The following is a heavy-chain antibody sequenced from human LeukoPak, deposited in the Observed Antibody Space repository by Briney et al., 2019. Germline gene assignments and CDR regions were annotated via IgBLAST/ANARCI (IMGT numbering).Heavy chain of an antibody. D-gene: IGHD3-10*01. V-gene: IGHV5-51*01. CDR3: ASQTDGANRSFDY. CDR2: IFPGDSDT. Sequence: GESLKISCKGSGYSFTTYWIGWVRQMPGKGLEWMGIIFPGDSDTRYSPSFQGQVTISADKSISTAYLQWSSLKASDTAMYYCASQTDGANRSFDYWGQGTLVTVSS. CDR1: GYSFTTYW. J-gene: IGHJ4*02.